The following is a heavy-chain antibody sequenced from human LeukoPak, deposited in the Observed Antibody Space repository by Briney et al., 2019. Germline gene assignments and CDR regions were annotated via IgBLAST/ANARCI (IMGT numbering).Heavy chain of an antibody. CDR2: INPNSRGT. V-gene: IGHV1-2*02. J-gene: IGHJ6*03. CDR1: GYSFTGYY. Sequence: ASVKVSCKASGYSFTGYYIHWVRQAPGQGLEWMGWINPNSRGTNYAQKFQGRVTMTRDTSISTAYRELSSLTSDDTAVYYCARDPAQSYYTDVWGIGTTVTVSS. CDR3: ARDPAQSYYTDV.